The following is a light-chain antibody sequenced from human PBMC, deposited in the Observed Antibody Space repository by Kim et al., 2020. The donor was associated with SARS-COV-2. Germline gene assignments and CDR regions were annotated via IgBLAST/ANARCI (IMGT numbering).Light chain of an antibody. J-gene: IGKJ4*01. Sequence: DIQMTQSPSSVSASVGDRVTITCRASQDISSWLAWYQQKPGTAPKLLIHAASNLQSGVPSRFSGDGSGTDFTLTISSLQPEDFAIYYCQQANSFPLTFGGGTKVDIK. CDR3: QQANSFPLT. CDR1: QDISSW. CDR2: AAS. V-gene: IGKV1-12*01.